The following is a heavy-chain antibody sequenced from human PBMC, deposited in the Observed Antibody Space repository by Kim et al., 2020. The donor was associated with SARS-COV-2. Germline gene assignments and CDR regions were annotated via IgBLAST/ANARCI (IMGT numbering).Heavy chain of an antibody. D-gene: IGHD1-26*01. CDR3: ARDRGGGYYYYGMDV. V-gene: IGHV1-69*13. CDR2: IIPIFGTA. J-gene: IGHJ6*02. Sequence: SVKVSCKASGDTFSSYAISWVRQAPGQGLEWMGGIIPIFGTANYAQKFQGRVTITADESTSTAYMELSSLRSEDTAVYYCARDRGGGYYYYGMDVWGQGTTVTVAS. CDR1: GDTFSSYA.